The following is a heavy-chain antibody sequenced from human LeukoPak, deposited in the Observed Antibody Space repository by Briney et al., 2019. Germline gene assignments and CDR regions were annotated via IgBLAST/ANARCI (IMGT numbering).Heavy chain of an antibody. D-gene: IGHD4-17*01. V-gene: IGHV3-15*01. J-gene: IGHJ4*02. Sequence: GGSLRLSCAASGFTFTNAWMSWVRQAPGKGLEWAGRIKAKADLGTIDYAAPVKGRFTISREDSKNTLYLQLNSLKTEDTGVYYCITTTSFYGAKGYWGRGTLVTVSS. CDR2: IKAKADLGTI. CDR1: GFTFTNAW. CDR3: ITTTSFYGAKGY.